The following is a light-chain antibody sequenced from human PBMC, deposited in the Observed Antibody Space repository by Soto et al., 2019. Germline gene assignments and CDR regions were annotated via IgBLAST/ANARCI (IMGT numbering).Light chain of an antibody. V-gene: IGKV1-5*01. CDR2: DAS. J-gene: IGKJ5*01. Sequence: DIKWTRLLSPWPASVEARVTTTGRASRSLVGWLAWYKQNPGKAPKLLIYDASSLESGVPSRFSGSGSGTEFTLTISSLQPDDFATYYCQQYNSYSPITFGQGTRLEIK. CDR1: RSLVGW. CDR3: QQYNSYSPIT.